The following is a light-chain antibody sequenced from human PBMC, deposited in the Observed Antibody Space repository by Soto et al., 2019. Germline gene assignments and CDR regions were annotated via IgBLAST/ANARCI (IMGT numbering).Light chain of an antibody. CDR2: KAS. V-gene: IGKV4-1*01. CDR3: HHYNSWPYT. CDR1: QSVLYSSNNKNY. Sequence: DLVMTQSPDSLAVSLGEMATINCKSSQSVLYSSNNKNYLAWYQQKPGQPPKLLIYKASTLKSGVPSRFSGSGSGTEFTLTISSLQSEDFAVYYCHHYNSWPYTFGQGTKVDIK. J-gene: IGKJ2*01.